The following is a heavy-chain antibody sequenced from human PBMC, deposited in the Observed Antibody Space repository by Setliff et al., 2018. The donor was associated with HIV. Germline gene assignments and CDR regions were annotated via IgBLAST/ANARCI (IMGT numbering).Heavy chain of an antibody. CDR2: MNPSTGEI. D-gene: IGHD3-16*01. J-gene: IGHJ4*02. V-gene: IGHV1-8*01. Sequence: WASVMVSCKTSGYSFTAYDINWVRQATGRGLEWMAWMNPSTGEIGYAQKFQGRLTMTRDSSITTAFMELRGLRSEDTAIYYCARPSHVYDDDGPLGYWGQGTLVTVSS. CDR1: GYSFTAYD. CDR3: ARPSHVYDDDGPLGY.